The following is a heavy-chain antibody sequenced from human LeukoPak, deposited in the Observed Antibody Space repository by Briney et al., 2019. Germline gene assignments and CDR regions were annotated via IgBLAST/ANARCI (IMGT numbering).Heavy chain of an antibody. J-gene: IGHJ4*02. Sequence: ASVKVSCKPSGYTFTDYAINWVRQAPGQGLEYMGWVNTNTGNPTYAQGFTGRFVFSSDSSVSTAYLQVTSLKADDSAIYFCASCNDSSGYFAYWGQGTLVTVSS. CDR2: VNTNTGNP. D-gene: IGHD3-22*01. CDR3: ASCNDSSGYFAY. V-gene: IGHV7-4-1*02. CDR1: GYTFTDYA.